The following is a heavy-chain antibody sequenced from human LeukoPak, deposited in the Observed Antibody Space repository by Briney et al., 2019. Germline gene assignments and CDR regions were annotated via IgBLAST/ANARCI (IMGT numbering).Heavy chain of an antibody. CDR3: ARDQTDTAMVFFTPTTNYFDY. J-gene: IGHJ4*02. Sequence: GGSLRLSCAASGFTFSSYSMNWVRQAPGKGLEWVSSISSSSSYIYYADSVKGRFTISRDNAKNSLYLQMNSLRAEDTAVYYCARDQTDTAMVFFTPTTNYFDYWGQGTLVTVSS. CDR1: GFTFSSYS. V-gene: IGHV3-21*01. CDR2: ISSSSSYI. D-gene: IGHD5-18*01.